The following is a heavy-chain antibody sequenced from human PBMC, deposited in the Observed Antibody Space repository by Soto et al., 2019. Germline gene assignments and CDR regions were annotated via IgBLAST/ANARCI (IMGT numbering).Heavy chain of an antibody. D-gene: IGHD6-13*01. J-gene: IGHJ4*02. V-gene: IGHV4-38-2*02. CDR3: ARDQSSVAAGYFDY. CDR2: IYYGGTT. Sequence: SETLSLTCDVSVEPMTGGYYWGWIRPSPGKGLEWIGSIYYGGTTYYNPSLRSRLAISIDTSKNQFSLRLSSVTAADTALYYCARDQSSVAAGYFDYWGQGTLVTVSS. CDR1: VEPMTGGYY.